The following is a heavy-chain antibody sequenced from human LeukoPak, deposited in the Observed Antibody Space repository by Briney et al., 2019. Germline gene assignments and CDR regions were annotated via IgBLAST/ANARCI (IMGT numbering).Heavy chain of an antibody. D-gene: IGHD3-10*01. CDR1: GGSFSGYY. J-gene: IGHJ6*03. CDR2: INHSGST. CDR3: ARGRGHYYGPYYYYYMDV. V-gene: IGHV4-34*01. Sequence: RPSETLSLTCAVYGGSFSGYYWSWIRQPPGKGLEWIGEINHSGSTNYNPSLKRRVTISVDTSKNQFSLKLSSVTAADTAVYYCARGRGHYYGPYYYYYMDVWGKGTTVTVSS.